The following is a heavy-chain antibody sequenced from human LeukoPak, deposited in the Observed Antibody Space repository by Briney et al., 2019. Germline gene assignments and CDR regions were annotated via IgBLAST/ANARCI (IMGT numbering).Heavy chain of an antibody. D-gene: IGHD3-10*01. CDR2: IYTSGST. J-gene: IGHJ4*02. V-gene: IGHV4-4*07. CDR3: AREGYTMVRGAVGFDY. Sequence: PSETLSLTCTVSGGSISSYYWSWIRQPAGKGLEWIGRIYTSGSTNYNPSLKSRVTMSVDTSKNQFSLKLSSVTAADTAVYYCAREGYTMVRGAVGFDYWGQGTLVTVSS. CDR1: GGSISSYY.